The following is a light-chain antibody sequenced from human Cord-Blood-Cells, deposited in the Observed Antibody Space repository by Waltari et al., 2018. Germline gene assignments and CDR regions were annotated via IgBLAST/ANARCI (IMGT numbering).Light chain of an antibody. CDR2: DVS. CDR3: SSYTSSSTWV. CDR1: SSDVGGYNY. V-gene: IGLV2-14*01. J-gene: IGLJ3*02. Sequence: QSALTQPASVSGSPGQSITISCTGTSSDVGGYNYVSWYQQHPGKAPKLMIYDVSKRPAGVSNRVSGSKSGNTASLTISGLQAEDEAEYYCSSYTSSSTWVFGGGTKLTVL.